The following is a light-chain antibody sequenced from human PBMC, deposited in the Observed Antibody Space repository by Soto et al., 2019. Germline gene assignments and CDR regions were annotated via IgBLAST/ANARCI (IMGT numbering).Light chain of an antibody. CDR3: QQHANYPIT. J-gene: IGKJ4*01. Sequence: GDSVTITCRASRNIGSWLAWYQQKAGKAPNLLIYKASTLETGVPSRFSGSASGTEFTLTISSLQPDDFATYYCQQHANYPITFGGGTKVDIK. V-gene: IGKV1-5*03. CDR2: KAS. CDR1: RNIGSW.